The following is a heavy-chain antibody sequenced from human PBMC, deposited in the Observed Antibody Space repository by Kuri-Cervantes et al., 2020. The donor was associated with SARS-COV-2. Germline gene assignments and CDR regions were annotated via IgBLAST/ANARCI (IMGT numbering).Heavy chain of an antibody. CDR1: GYTFTSYG. CDR2: IIPIFGTA. J-gene: IGHJ5*02. V-gene: IGHV1-69*13. D-gene: IGHD6-13*01. Sequence: SVKVSCKASGYTFTSYGISWVRQAPGQGLEWMGGIIPIFGTANYAQKFQGRVTITADESTSTAYMELSSLRSEDTAVYYCARVEGSSWYAGNWFAPWGQGNRVHGAS. CDR3: ARVEGSSWYAGNWFAP.